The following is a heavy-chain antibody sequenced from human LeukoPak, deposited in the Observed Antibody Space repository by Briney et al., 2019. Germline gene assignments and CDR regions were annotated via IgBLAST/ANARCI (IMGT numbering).Heavy chain of an antibody. CDR3: ARSDSYYREIDY. J-gene: IGHJ4*02. V-gene: IGHV5-51*01. CDR2: IFPGDYDT. CDR1: GYSFTNYW. Sequence: GESLKISCKGSGYSFTNYWIAWVRQMPGKGLEWMGVIFPGDYDTRYSPSFQGQVTISADKSISTAYLQWSSLKASDTAMYYCARSDSYYREIDYWGQGALVTVSP. D-gene: IGHD3-10*01.